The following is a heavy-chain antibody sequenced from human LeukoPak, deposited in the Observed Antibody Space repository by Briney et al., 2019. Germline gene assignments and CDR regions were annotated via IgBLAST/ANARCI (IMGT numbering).Heavy chain of an antibody. CDR3: AREGGDLLGETAPRDCYYYGMDV. V-gene: IGHV3-66*01. CDR1: GFTVSSNY. D-gene: IGHD3-16*01. Sequence: GGSLRLSCAASGFTVSSNYMSWVRQAPGKGLEWVSVIYSGGSTYYADSVKGRFTISRDNSKNTLYLQMNSLRAEDTAVYYCAREGGDLLGETAPRDCYYYGMDVWGQGTTVTVSS. J-gene: IGHJ6*02. CDR2: IYSGGST.